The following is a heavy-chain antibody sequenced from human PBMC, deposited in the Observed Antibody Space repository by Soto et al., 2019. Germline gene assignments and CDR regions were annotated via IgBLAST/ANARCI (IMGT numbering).Heavy chain of an antibody. D-gene: IGHD3-10*01. CDR3: ARDLLLWFGEFRRAYYYGMDV. V-gene: IGHV3-48*02. J-gene: IGHJ6*02. Sequence: EVQLVESGGGLVQPGGSLRLSCAASGFTFSSYSMNWVRQAPGKGLEWVSYISSSSSTIYYADSVKGRFTISRDNAKNSLYLQMNSLRDEDTAVYYCARDLLLWFGEFRRAYYYGMDVWGQGTTVTVSS. CDR2: ISSSSSTI. CDR1: GFTFSSYS.